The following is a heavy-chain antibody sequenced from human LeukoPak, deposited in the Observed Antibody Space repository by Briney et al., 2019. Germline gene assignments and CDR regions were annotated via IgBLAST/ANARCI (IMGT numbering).Heavy chain of an antibody. CDR3: ARGLFAGSTSCYDY. V-gene: IGHV1-69*05. CDR1: GGTFSSYA. Sequence: SVRVSCKDSGGTFSSYAISWVRQAPGQGLEWMGRIIPIFGTANYAQKFQGRVTITTDESTSTAYMELSSLRSEDTAVYYCARGLFAGSTSCYDYWGQGTLVTVSS. D-gene: IGHD2-2*01. J-gene: IGHJ4*02. CDR2: IIPIFGTA.